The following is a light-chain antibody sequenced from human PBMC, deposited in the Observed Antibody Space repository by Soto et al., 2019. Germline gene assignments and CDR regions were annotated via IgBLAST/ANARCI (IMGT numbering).Light chain of an antibody. CDR2: GAS. CDR1: QSVSSN. CDR3: QQYDNWPPLT. Sequence: ERVMSQSPATLSVSLGERATLSCRASQSVSSNLAWYQQKPGQAPRLLIYGASTRATGIPARFSGSGSGTEFTLTISSLQSEDFAVYYCQQYDNWPPLTFGGGTKVE. V-gene: IGKV3-15*01. J-gene: IGKJ4*01.